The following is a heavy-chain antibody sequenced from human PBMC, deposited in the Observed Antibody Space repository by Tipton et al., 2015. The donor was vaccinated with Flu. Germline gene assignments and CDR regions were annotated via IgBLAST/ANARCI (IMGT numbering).Heavy chain of an antibody. CDR1: GFTFSSFR. Sequence: GSLRLSCAASGFTFSSFRMHWVRQAPGKGLVWVSHIDTDETSTSYADSVKGRFTISRDNAKNTLYLQMNSLRAEDTAVYYCATVGGSSWVDYWGQGILVTVSS. V-gene: IGHV3-74*01. CDR3: ATVGGSSWVDY. CDR2: IDTDETST. J-gene: IGHJ4*02. D-gene: IGHD6-13*01.